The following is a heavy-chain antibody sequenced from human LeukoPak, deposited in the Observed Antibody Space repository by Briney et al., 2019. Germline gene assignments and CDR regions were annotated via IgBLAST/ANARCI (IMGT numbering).Heavy chain of an antibody. J-gene: IGHJ4*02. D-gene: IGHD2-2*01. CDR3: AKDFGCSSTSCYPYFDY. Sequence: PGRSLRLSCAASGFTFSSYGMHWVRQAPGKGLEWVAVISYDGSNKYYADSVKGRFTISRDNSKNTLYLQMNSLRAEDTAVYYCAKDFGCSSTSCYPYFDYWGQGILVTVSS. V-gene: IGHV3-30*18. CDR1: GFTFSSYG. CDR2: ISYDGSNK.